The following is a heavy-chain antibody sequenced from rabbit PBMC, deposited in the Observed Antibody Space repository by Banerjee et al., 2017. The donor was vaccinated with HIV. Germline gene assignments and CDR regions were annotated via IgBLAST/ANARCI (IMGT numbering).Heavy chain of an antibody. CDR1: GFSFSSSYY. CDR2: IYAGSSGST. Sequence: QEQLEESGGDLVKPEGSLTLTCTASGFSFSSSYYMCWVRQAPGKGLEWIGCIYAGSSGSTYYASWAKGRFTISKTSSTTVTLQMTSLTAADTATYFCARDTYATATYVFYFNLWGPGTLVTVS. CDR3: ARDTYATATYVFYFNL. J-gene: IGHJ4*01. D-gene: IGHD6-1*01. V-gene: IGHV1S45*01.